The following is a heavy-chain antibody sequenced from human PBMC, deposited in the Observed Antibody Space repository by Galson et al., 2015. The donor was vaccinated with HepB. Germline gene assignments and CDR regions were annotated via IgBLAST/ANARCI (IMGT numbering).Heavy chain of an antibody. CDR1: GFTFSSYW. CDR2: IKQDGSEK. Sequence: SLRLSCAASGFTFSSYWMSWVRQAPGKGLEWVANIKQDGSEKYYVDSVKGRFTISRDNAKNSLYLQMNSLRAEDTAVYYCARDHGDDFWSGGKYYFDYWGQGTLVTVSS. CDR3: ARDHGDDFWSGGKYYFDY. V-gene: IGHV3-7*03. J-gene: IGHJ4*02. D-gene: IGHD3-3*01.